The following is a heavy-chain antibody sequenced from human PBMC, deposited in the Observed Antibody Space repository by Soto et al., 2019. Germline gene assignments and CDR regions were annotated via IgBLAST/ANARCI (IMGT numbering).Heavy chain of an antibody. Sequence: PGVSLKTCCKCSGYSFTSYWSGLVRQIPGKGLEWMGIIYPGDSDTRYSPSFQGQVTISADKSISTAYLQWSSLKASDTAMYYCARHYYGSGSYEGPNWFDPWGQGTLVTVSS. CDR2: IYPGDSDT. D-gene: IGHD3-10*01. CDR3: ARHYYGSGSYEGPNWFDP. V-gene: IGHV5-51*01. J-gene: IGHJ5*02. CDR1: GYSFTSYW.